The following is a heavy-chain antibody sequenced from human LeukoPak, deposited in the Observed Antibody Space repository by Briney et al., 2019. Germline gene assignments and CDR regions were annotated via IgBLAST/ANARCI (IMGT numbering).Heavy chain of an antibody. CDR2: INPSGCST. Sequence: ASVTVSCKASRYTFTSYYMHRVRQAPGQGREGMGIINPSGCSTRYAQKFQGRVTMTRDTSTSTVYMELSSLRSEDTAVYYGARDPRGYQLHLDYWGQGTLVTVSS. J-gene: IGHJ4*02. CDR3: ARDPRGYQLHLDY. CDR1: RYTFTSYY. V-gene: IGHV1-46*01. D-gene: IGHD2-2*01.